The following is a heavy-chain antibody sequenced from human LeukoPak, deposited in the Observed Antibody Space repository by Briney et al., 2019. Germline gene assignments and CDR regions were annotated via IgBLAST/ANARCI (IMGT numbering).Heavy chain of an antibody. V-gene: IGHV4-34*01. CDR1: GGSFSGYY. D-gene: IGHD6-19*01. J-gene: IGHJ6*03. CDR3: GRLGAVAGYYYYYYLDV. Sequence: SETLSLTCAVYGGSFSGYYWSWIRQPPGKGLEWIGEINHSGSTNSNPSLKSRVTISPDTSKNQFSLRRTSGAAAGTAVDYCGRLGAVAGYYYYYYLDVWGKGTTVTISS. CDR2: INHSGST.